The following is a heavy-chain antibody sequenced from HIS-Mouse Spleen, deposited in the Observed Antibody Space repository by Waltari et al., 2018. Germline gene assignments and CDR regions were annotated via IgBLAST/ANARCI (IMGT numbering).Heavy chain of an antibody. Sequence: QVQLVQSGAEVKKPGSSVKVSCKASGGTFSSYAISWVRQAPGQGLGWMGGIIPIFGTANYAQKFQGRVTITADESTSTAYMELSSLRSEDTAVYYCARESGNRYCSGGSCPADFDYWGQGTLVTVSS. CDR2: IIPIFGTA. V-gene: IGHV1-69*01. CDR1: GGTFSSYA. D-gene: IGHD2-15*01. CDR3: ARESGNRYCSGGSCPADFDY. J-gene: IGHJ4*02.